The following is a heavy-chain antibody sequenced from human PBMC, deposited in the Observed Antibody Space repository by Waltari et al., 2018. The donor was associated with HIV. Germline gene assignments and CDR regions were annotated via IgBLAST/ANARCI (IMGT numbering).Heavy chain of an antibody. V-gene: IGHV3-74*03. D-gene: IGHD1-1*01. CDR1: GFTFRSTW. Sequence: EVQLVESGGGLVQPGESLRLSCGASGFTFRSTWMHWVRQAPGGGLGWVARVNPDGIGTSYADSVKGRFTISRDNAKNTVYLQMNSLRAEDTAVYYCATTTTTTYFSWGQGTLVTVSS. CDR2: VNPDGIGT. CDR3: ATTTTTTYFS. J-gene: IGHJ5*02.